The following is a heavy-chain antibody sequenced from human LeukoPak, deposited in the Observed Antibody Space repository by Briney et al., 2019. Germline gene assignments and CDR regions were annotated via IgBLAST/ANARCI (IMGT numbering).Heavy chain of an antibody. D-gene: IGHD2-2*01. CDR2: IKRDGSEK. V-gene: IGHV3-7*01. CDR1: GFTFSNYW. Sequence: QPGGSLRLSCAASGFTFSNYWMSWVRQAPGKGLEWVANIKRDGSEKYYVDSVKGRFTISRDNAENSLHLQMNSLRAEDTAVYYCARAGPYIVVVPAASYYYYMDVWGKGTTVTVSS. CDR3: ARAGPYIVVVPAASYYYYMDV. J-gene: IGHJ6*03.